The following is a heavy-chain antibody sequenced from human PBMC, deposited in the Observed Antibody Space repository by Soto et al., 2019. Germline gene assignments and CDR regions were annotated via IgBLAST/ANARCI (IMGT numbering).Heavy chain of an antibody. V-gene: IGHV1-2*02. D-gene: IGHD6-13*01. CDR3: ARDITAAGHTDY. CDR1: GYTFTDYY. CDR2: INPNSGGT. Sequence: QVQLVQSGAEVKKPGASVRLSCKASGYTFTDYYIHWVRQAPGQGLEWMGWINPNSGGTNYAQKFQGRVTMTMGTSISTAYMELSRLRFDDTALYYCARDITAAGHTDYWGQGTLVTVSS. J-gene: IGHJ4*02.